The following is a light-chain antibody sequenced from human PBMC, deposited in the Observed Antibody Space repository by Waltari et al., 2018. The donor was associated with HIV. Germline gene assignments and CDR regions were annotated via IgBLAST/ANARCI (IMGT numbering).Light chain of an antibody. V-gene: IGLV1-40*01. CDR3: QSYDSSLRGV. CDR2: GNS. Sequence: QSVLTPPPSVSGAPGQRVTISCPGRSSNIGAGYDVHWYQQLPGTAPKLLIYGNSNRPSGVPDRFSGSKSGTSASLAITGLQAEDEADYYCQSYDSSLRGVFGGGTKLTVL. CDR1: SSNIGAGYD. J-gene: IGLJ2*01.